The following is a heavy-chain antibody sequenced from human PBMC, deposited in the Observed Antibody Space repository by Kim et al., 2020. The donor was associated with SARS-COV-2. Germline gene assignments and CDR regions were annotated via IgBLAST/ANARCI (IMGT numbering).Heavy chain of an antibody. CDR3: ARASTSKNPVWPGY. J-gene: IGHJ4*02. V-gene: IGHV3-33*05. Sequence: GGSLRLSCAASGFTFSSYGMHWVRQAPGKGLEWVAVISYDGSNKYYADSVKGRFTISRDNSKNTLYLQMNSLRAEDTAVYYCARASTSKNPVWPGYWGQGTLVTVSS. D-gene: IGHD2-21*01. CDR1: GFTFSSYG. CDR2: ISYDGSNK.